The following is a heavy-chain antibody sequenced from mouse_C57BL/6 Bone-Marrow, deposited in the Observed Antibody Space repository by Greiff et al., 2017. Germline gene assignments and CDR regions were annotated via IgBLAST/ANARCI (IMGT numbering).Heavy chain of an antibody. CDR2: IYPGGGYT. CDR1: GYTFTNYW. CDR3: ARGDGYFDY. V-gene: IGHV1-63*01. J-gene: IGHJ2*01. Sequence: QVHVKQSGAELVRPGTSVKMSCKASGYTFTNYWIGWAKQRPGHGLEWIGDIYPGGGYTNYNEKFKSKATLTVDKSSSTAYMQLSSLTSEDSAVYYCARGDGYFDYWGQGTTLTVSS. D-gene: IGHD2-3*01.